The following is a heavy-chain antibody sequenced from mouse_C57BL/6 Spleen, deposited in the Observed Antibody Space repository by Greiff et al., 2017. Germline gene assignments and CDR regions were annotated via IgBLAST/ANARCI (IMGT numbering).Heavy chain of an antibody. CDR2: IYPGDGDT. D-gene: IGHD1-1*01. CDR3: ASDYGSSYDYYARDY. CDR1: GYAFSSYW. J-gene: IGHJ4*01. Sequence: QVQLQQSGAELVKPGASVKISCKASGYAFSSYWMNWVKQRPGKGLEWIGQIYPGDGDTNYNGKFKGQATLTADKSSSTAYMQLSSLTSEDSAVYFWASDYGSSYDYYARDYWGQGTSVTVSS. V-gene: IGHV1-80*01.